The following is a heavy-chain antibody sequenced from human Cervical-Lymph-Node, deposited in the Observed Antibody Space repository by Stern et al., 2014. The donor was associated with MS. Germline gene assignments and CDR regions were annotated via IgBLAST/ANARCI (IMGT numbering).Heavy chain of an antibody. CDR1: GFTFSSYT. V-gene: IGHV3-30*01. CDR2: ISYDGSNK. Sequence: VQLVESGGGVVQPGRSLRLSCAASGFTFSSYTMHWVRQAPGKGLEWVALISYDGSNKYYADSVKGRFTISRDNSKNTLDLQMNSLRAEYTAVYYCASLPQYWGQGTLVTVSS. CDR3: ASLPQY. J-gene: IGHJ4*02.